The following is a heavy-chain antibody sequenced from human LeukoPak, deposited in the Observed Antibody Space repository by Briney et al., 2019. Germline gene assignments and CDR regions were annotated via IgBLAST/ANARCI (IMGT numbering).Heavy chain of an antibody. Sequence: SETLSLTCTVSGGSISSYYWSWIRQPPGKGLEWIGNIYYSGSTNYNPSLKSRVTISLDTSKNQFSLKLSSVTAADTAIYYCARDFSSSSTVYYYYYMDVWGKGTTVTVSS. J-gene: IGHJ6*03. CDR3: ARDFSSSSTVYYYYYMDV. CDR2: IYYSGST. D-gene: IGHD6-6*01. CDR1: GGSISSYY. V-gene: IGHV4-59*12.